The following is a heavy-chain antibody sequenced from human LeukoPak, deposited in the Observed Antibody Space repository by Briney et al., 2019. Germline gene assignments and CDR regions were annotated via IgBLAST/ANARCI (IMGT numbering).Heavy chain of an antibody. CDR2: ISYGGST. CDR3: ARSRYDSGTYALEE. Sequence: PSETLSLTCSVSGGSVSSTTYYSGWIRQPPGKGLEWIGSISYGGSTYYNPSLKSRLTISVDTSKNQFSLELSSVTAADTAVYFCARSRYDSGTYALEEWGQGTLVTVSS. CDR1: GGSVSSTTYY. D-gene: IGHD3-10*01. J-gene: IGHJ4*02. V-gene: IGHV4-39*01.